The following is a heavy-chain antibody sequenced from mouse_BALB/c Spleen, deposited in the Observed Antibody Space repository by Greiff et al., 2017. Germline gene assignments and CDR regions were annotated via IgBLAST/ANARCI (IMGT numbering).Heavy chain of an antibody. V-gene: IGHV5-15*02. J-gene: IGHJ2*01. D-gene: IGHD1-1*02. CDR1: GFTFSDYG. CDR2: ISNLAYSI. CDR3: ARDYGHYFDY. Sequence: EVQRVESGGGLVQPGGSRKLSCAASGFTFSDYGMAWVRQAPGKGPEWVAFISNLAYSIYYADTVTGRFTISRENAKNTLYLEMSSLRSEDTAMYYCARDYGHYFDYWGQGTTLTVSS.